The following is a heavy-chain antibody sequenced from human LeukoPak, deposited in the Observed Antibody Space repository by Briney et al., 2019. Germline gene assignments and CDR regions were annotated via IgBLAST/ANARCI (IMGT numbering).Heavy chain of an antibody. CDR2: ISGSGGST. CDR1: GFTFSSYA. J-gene: IGHJ4*02. Sequence: GGSLRLSCAASGFTFSSYAMSWVRQAPGKGLEWVSAISGSGGSTYYADSVKGRFTISRDNAKNSLYLQMNSLRAEDTAVYYCARAPARGGGDCCNYWGQGTLVTVSS. CDR3: ARAPARGGGDCCNY. D-gene: IGHD2-21*02. V-gene: IGHV3-23*01.